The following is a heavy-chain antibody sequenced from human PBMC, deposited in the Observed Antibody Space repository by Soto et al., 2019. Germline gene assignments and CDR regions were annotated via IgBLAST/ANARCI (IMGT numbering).Heavy chain of an antibody. J-gene: IGHJ4*02. Sequence: SETLSLTCTVSGGSISSGGYYWSWIRQPPGKCLEWIGYICYSGSTYYNPSLKSRVTISVDTSKNQFSLKLSSVTAADTAVYYCAREGVIVDLFDYWGQVTLVTVSS. CDR2: ICYSGST. CDR3: AREGVIVDLFDY. CDR1: GGSISSGGYY. V-gene: IGHV4-30-4*01. D-gene: IGHD3-16*02.